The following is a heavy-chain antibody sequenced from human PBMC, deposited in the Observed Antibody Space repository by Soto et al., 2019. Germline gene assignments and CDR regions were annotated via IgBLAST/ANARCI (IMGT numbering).Heavy chain of an antibody. CDR3: AAYPCTSSSCSYDY. CDR2: ISAAGGST. D-gene: IGHD2-2*01. V-gene: IGHV3-23*01. Sequence: GGSLRLSCAASGFTFSSYAMSWVRQAPGKGLEWVSAISAAGGSTYYADSVKGRFTISRYNSKSTMYLQMNSLRAEDTAVYFCAAYPCTSSSCSYDYWGQGTLVTVSS. CDR1: GFTFSSYA. J-gene: IGHJ4*02.